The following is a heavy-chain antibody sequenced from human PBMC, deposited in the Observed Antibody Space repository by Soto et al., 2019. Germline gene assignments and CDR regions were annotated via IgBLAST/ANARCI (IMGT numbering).Heavy chain of an antibody. V-gene: IGHV3-21*01. Sequence: EVQLVESGGGLVKPGGSLRLSCAASGFTFSTYTMKWVRQAPGKGLEWVSSISSGSSYIYYADSVRGRFTISRDNAKNSLFLQVNSLSAEDTAVYYCARVINQQLGGTGDYWGQGTLVTVSS. J-gene: IGHJ4*02. D-gene: IGHD6-13*01. CDR3: ARVINQQLGGTGDY. CDR2: ISSGSSYI. CDR1: GFTFSTYT.